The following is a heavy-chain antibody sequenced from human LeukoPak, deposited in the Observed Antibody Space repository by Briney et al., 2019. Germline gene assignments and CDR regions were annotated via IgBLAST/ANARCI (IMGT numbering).Heavy chain of an antibody. D-gene: IGHD3-9*01. Sequence: GGSLRLSCVDSGFTDSTYGMSWVRQAPGKGLEWVSAVSGSSGGTYYADSVKGRFTISRDHSKNTLYLQMNSLRADDTAVYYCAKDRERGLRCFASWGQGTLVTVSS. V-gene: IGHV3-23*01. CDR1: GFTDSTYG. CDR2: VSGSSGGT. CDR3: AKDRERGLRCFAS. J-gene: IGHJ4*02.